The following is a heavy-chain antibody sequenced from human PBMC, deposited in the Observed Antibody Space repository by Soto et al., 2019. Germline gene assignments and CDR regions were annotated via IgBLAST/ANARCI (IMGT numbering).Heavy chain of an antibody. CDR2: MNPNSGNT. D-gene: IGHD6-19*01. V-gene: IGHV1-8*01. Sequence: QVQLVQSGAEVKKPGASVKVSCKASGYTFTSYDINWVRQATGQGLEWMGWMNPNSGNTGYAQKFQGRVPMTSNTSISSAYMELSSMRSEDTAVYYCARVFYDSSGWLGGDYWGQGTLVTVSS. CDR1: GYTFTSYD. CDR3: ARVFYDSSGWLGGDY. J-gene: IGHJ4*02.